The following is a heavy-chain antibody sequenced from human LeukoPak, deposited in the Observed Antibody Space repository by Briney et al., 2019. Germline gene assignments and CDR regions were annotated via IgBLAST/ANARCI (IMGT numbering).Heavy chain of an antibody. Sequence: GGSLRLSCTASGFTFSSYWMSWVRQAPGKGLEWVANIKQDGSEKYYVDSVKGRFTISRDNAKNSLYLQMNSLRAEDTAVYYCARRRNWGFRVFDYWGQGTLVTVSS. CDR1: GFTFSSYW. D-gene: IGHD7-27*01. CDR3: ARRRNWGFRVFDY. J-gene: IGHJ4*02. CDR2: IKQDGSEK. V-gene: IGHV3-7*01.